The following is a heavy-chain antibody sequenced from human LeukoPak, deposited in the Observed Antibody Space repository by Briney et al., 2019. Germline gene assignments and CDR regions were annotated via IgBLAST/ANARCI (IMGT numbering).Heavy chain of an antibody. J-gene: IGHJ4*02. D-gene: IGHD2-21*01. CDR1: GLTVTNAW. CDR3: AKKSGDHFHFDF. Sequence: GGSLRLSCAASGLTVTNAWMNWVRQTPGKGLEWVATIGTSGANTYHADSVKGRFTISRDNSKSTLYLQMNSLRAEDTAVYHCAKKSGDHFHFDFWGQGTLVTVSS. CDR2: IGTSGANT. V-gene: IGHV3-23*01.